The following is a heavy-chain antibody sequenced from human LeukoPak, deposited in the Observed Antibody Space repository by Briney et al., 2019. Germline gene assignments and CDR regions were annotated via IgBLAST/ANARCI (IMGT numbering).Heavy chain of an antibody. Sequence: SETLSLTCTVSGGSISSYYWSWIRQPPGKGLEWIGYIYYSGSTNYNPSLKSRVTISVDTSKNQFSLKLSSVTAADTAVYYCARVSFRERWLQFDAFDIWGQGTMVTVSS. V-gene: IGHV4-59*01. CDR3: ARVSFRERWLQFDAFDI. CDR1: GGSISSYY. D-gene: IGHD5-24*01. J-gene: IGHJ3*02. CDR2: IYYSGST.